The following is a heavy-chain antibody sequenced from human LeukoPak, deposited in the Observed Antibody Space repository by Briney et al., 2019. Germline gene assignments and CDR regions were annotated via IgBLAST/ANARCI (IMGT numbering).Heavy chain of an antibody. CDR1: GGSISSYY. Sequence: PSETLSLTCTVSGGSISSYYWSWIRQPPGKGLEWIGYIYYSGSTDYNPSLKRRVTISVDTSKNQFSLKLSSVTAADTAVYYCARGYYYDSSGYYEDYWGQGTLVTVSS. V-gene: IGHV4-59*01. CDR3: ARGYYYDSSGYYEDY. J-gene: IGHJ4*02. CDR2: IYYSGST. D-gene: IGHD3-22*01.